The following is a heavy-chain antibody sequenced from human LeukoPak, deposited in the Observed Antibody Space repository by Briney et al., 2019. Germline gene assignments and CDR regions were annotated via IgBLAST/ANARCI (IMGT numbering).Heavy chain of an antibody. CDR3: AGTEGYYFDY. Sequence: PSETLSLTCTVSGGSISSGGYYWSWIRQHPGKGLEWIGNIYYSGSTYYNPSLKSRVIISIDTSKNQFSLKLSSVTAADTALYYCAGTEGYYFDYWGQGTLVTVSS. CDR2: IYYSGST. D-gene: IGHD6-13*01. J-gene: IGHJ4*02. CDR1: GGSISSGGYY. V-gene: IGHV4-31*03.